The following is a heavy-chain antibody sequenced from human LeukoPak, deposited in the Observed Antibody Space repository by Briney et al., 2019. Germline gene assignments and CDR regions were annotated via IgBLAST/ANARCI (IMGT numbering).Heavy chain of an antibody. J-gene: IGHJ4*02. CDR1: GFHFSSYG. Sequence: GGSLRLSCAASGFHFSSYGMHWVRQAPGKGLERVAVVWYDGNNKYYADSVKGRFTISRDNSKNTLYLQMNSLRAEDTAVYYCARDSPPTGYTLDYWGQGTLVTVSS. CDR2: VWYDGNNK. V-gene: IGHV3-33*01. D-gene: IGHD1-1*01. CDR3: ARDSPPTGYTLDY.